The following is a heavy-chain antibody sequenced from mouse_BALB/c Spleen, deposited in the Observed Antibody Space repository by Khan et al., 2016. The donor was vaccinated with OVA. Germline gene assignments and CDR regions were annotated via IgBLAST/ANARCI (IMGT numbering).Heavy chain of an antibody. CDR1: GYTLTSDW. Sequence: LQQPGPGLVRPGASVKLSCTASGYTLTSDWLHWVKQRPGLGLGWSAAIYPGTGSTTYAEKFKSKATLSVDTSSCPAYMQLCSLTSEDSAVLCCTRWRYRFAHWG. D-gene: IGHD2-14*01. V-gene: IGHV1S22*01. CDR3: TRWRYRFAH. J-gene: IGHJ3*01. CDR2: IYPGTGST.